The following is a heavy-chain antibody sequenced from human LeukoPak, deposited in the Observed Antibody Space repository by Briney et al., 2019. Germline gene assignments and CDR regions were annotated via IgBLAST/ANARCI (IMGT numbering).Heavy chain of an antibody. CDR2: IKSKGSGETR. CDR1: GFNFNYAW. CDR3: AKAGPIQDYYDSSGYYFADYYYYYMDV. V-gene: IGHV3-15*01. Sequence: GGSLRLSCVGSGFNFNYAWMSWVRQAPGRGLEWVGRIKSKGSGETRDYAAPVKDRFTISRDDSKTPLYLQMNGLKIEDTAVYYCAKAGPIQDYYDSSGYYFADYYYYYMDVWGKGTTVTISS. J-gene: IGHJ6*03. D-gene: IGHD3-22*01.